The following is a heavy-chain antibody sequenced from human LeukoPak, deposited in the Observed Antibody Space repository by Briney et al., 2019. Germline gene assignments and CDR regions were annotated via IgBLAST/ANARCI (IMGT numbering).Heavy chain of an antibody. Sequence: SSETLSLTCTVSGGSISSYYWSWIRQPPGKGLEWIGYIYYSGSTNYNPSLKSRVTISVDTSKNQFSLKLSSVTAADTAVYYCARSYSSGWNDYWGQGTLVTVSS. J-gene: IGHJ4*02. D-gene: IGHD6-19*01. CDR2: IYYSGST. CDR1: GGSISSYY. CDR3: ARSYSSGWNDY. V-gene: IGHV4-59*01.